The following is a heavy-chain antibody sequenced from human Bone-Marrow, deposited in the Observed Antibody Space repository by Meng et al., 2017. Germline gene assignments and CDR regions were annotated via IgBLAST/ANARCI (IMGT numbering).Heavy chain of an antibody. V-gene: IGHV3-21*01. D-gene: IGHD3-16*01. CDR3: ARGLVFGLYYYYGMDV. J-gene: IGHJ6*02. CDR2: ISSESGST. CDR1: GFTFRSYA. Sequence: GESLKISCRASGFTFRSYAMSWVRQAPGKGLEWVSCISSESGSTHYPDSVKGRFTISRDNAKNSLNLQMNSLRVEDTAVYYCARGLVFGLYYYYGMDVWGQGTTVTVSS.